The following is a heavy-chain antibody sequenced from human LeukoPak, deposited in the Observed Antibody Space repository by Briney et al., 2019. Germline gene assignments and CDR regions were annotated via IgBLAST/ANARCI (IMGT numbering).Heavy chain of an antibody. Sequence: SETLSLTCAVYGGSFSGYYWSWIRQPPGKGLEWIGEINHSGSTNYNPPLKSRVTISVATSKNQFSLKLSSVTAADTAVYYCARSGRVFGVVIIHKLDYWGQGTLVTVSS. D-gene: IGHD3-3*01. CDR1: GGSFSGYY. CDR2: INHSGST. V-gene: IGHV4-34*01. J-gene: IGHJ4*02. CDR3: ARSGRVFGVVIIHKLDY.